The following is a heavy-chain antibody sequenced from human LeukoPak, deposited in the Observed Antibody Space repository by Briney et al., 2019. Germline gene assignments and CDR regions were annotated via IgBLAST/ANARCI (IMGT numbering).Heavy chain of an antibody. Sequence: PGGSLRLSCAASGFTFSSYAMSWVRQAPGKGLEWVSAISGSGGSTYYADSVKGRFTISRDNSKNTLYLQMNSLRAEDTALYYCAKSKGQQLVFDYWGQGTLVIVSS. CDR2: ISGSGGST. CDR1: GFTFSSYA. V-gene: IGHV3-23*01. CDR3: AKSKGQQLVFDY. D-gene: IGHD6-13*01. J-gene: IGHJ4*02.